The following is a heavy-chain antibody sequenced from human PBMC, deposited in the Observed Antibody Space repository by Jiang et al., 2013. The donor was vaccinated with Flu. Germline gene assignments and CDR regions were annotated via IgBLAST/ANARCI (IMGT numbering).Heavy chain of an antibody. Sequence: VQLVESGGGLVQPGGSLRLSCAASGFTFSSYAMSWVRQAPGKGLEWVSAISGSGGSTYYADSVKGRFTISRDNSKNTLYLQMNSLRAEDTAVYYCATRADKYYYGSGSYYYPFDYWGQGTLVTVSS. J-gene: IGHJ4*02. V-gene: IGHV3-23*04. CDR2: ISGSGGST. D-gene: IGHD3-10*01. CDR3: ATRADKYYYGSGSYYYPFDY. CDR1: GFTFSSYA.